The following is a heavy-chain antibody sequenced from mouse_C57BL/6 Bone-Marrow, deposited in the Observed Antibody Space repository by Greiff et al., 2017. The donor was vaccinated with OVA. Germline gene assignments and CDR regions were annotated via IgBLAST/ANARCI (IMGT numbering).Heavy chain of an antibody. CDR2: IDPETGGT. D-gene: IGHD4-1*01. V-gene: IGHV1-15*01. CDR1: GYTFTDYE. CDR3: TRDWDRYFDV. Sequence: QVQLQQSGAELVRPGASVTLSRKASGYTFTDYEMHWVKQTPVHGLEWIGAIDPETGGTAYNQKFKGKAILTADKSSSTAYMELRSLTSEDSAVYYCTRDWDRYFDVWGTGTTVTVSS. J-gene: IGHJ1*03.